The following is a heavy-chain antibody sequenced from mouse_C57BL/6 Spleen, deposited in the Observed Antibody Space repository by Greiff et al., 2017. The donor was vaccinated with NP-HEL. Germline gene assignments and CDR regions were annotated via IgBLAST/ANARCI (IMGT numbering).Heavy chain of an antibody. Sequence: QVQLQQPGAELVRPGSSVKLSCKASGYTFTSYWMHWVKQRPIQGLEWIGNIDPSDSETHYTQKFKDKATLTVDKSSSTAYMQLSSLTSEDSAVYYCARRYYGSGYFDVWGTGTTVTVSS. J-gene: IGHJ1*03. CDR2: IDPSDSET. V-gene: IGHV1-52*01. CDR1: GYTFTSYW. D-gene: IGHD1-1*01. CDR3: ARRYYGSGYFDV.